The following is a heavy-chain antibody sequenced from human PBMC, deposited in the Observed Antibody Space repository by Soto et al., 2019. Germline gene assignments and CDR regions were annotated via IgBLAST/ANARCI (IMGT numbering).Heavy chain of an antibody. CDR1: GLTLSTSS. J-gene: IGHJ5*02. CDR2: IRRHTSVT. CDR3: GKVADSGYYTVDR. D-gene: IGHD3-22*01. V-gene: IGHV3-48*01. Sequence: EVQLVESGGMLVQPGGSLRLSCAASGLTLSTSSMHWVRQAPGKGLEWISYIRRHTSVTAYADSVKGRFTISRDSAKNSRYPQMDSLRVEETAVSYGGKVADSGYYTVDRWGQGTLVTVSS.